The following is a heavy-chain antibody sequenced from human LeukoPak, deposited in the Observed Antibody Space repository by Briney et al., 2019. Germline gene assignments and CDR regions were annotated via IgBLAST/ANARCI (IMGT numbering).Heavy chain of an antibody. D-gene: IGHD2-15*01. V-gene: IGHV4-31*03. J-gene: IGHJ5*02. CDR1: GGSISSGGYY. Sequence: SETLSLTCTVSGGSISSGGYYWSWIRQHPGKGLEWIGYIYYSGSTYYNPSLKSRVTISVDTSKNQFSLKLSSVTAADTAVYYCARGGYCSGGSCHNVLWFDPWGQGTLVTVSS. CDR2: IYYSGST. CDR3: ARGGYCSGGSCHNVLWFDP.